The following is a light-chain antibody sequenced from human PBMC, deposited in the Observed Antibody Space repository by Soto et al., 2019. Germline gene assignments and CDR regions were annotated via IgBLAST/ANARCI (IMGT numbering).Light chain of an antibody. CDR2: GAS. V-gene: IGKV3-20*01. J-gene: IGKJ5*01. CDR3: QQCGSSST. Sequence: EIVMTQSPGTLSLSPGETATLSCRASQSVSSNYVAWFHQKPGQAPRLLIYGASSRATGVPVRFSGSGSGTDFTLTISRLEPEDFAVYYCQQCGSSSTFGQGTRLEIK. CDR1: QSVSSNY.